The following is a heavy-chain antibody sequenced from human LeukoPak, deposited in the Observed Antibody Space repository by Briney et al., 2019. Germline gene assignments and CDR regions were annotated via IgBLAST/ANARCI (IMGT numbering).Heavy chain of an antibody. J-gene: IGHJ4*02. CDR1: GYTFTGYY. Sequence: ASVKVSCKASGYTFTGYYMHWVRQAPGQGLEWMGRINPNSGGTNYAQKFQGRVTMTRDTSISTAYMELSRLRSDDTAVYYCARATMARGVTAYYFDYWGQGTLVTVSS. CDR3: ARATMARGVTAYYFDY. CDR2: INPNSGGT. D-gene: IGHD3-10*01. V-gene: IGHV1-2*06.